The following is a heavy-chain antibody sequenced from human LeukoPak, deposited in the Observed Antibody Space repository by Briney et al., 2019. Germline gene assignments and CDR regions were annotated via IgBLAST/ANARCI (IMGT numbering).Heavy chain of an antibody. Sequence: TSETLSLTCAVYGGSFSGYYWSWIRQPPGKGLEWIGEINHSGSTNYNPSLKSRVTISVDTSKNQFSLKLSSVTAADTAVYYCASRRDYSGSSLGYWGQGTLVTVSS. CDR1: GGSFSGYY. CDR2: INHSGST. CDR3: ASRRDYSGSSLGY. V-gene: IGHV4-34*01. J-gene: IGHJ4*02. D-gene: IGHD1-26*01.